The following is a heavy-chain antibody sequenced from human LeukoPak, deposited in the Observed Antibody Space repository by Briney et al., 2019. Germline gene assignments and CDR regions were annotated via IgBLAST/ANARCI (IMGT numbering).Heavy chain of an antibody. J-gene: IGHJ4*02. CDR3: TADFVVVPAAPNFDY. CDR1: GFTFSNAW. Sequence: GGSLRLSCAASGFTFSNAWMTWVRQAPGKGLEWVGLIKSKSDGETTDCAAPVKGRFTISRDDSNNTLYLQMNSLQTEDTAAYYCTADFVVVPAAPNFDYWGQGTLVTVSS. CDR2: IKSKSDGETT. D-gene: IGHD2-2*01. V-gene: IGHV3-15*01.